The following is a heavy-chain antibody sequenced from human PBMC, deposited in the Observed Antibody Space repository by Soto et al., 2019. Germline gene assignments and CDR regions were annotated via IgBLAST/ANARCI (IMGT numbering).Heavy chain of an antibody. CDR1: GDSITGSY. V-gene: IGHV4-59*01. Sequence: TLSLTCTVSGDSITGSYWSWIRQPPGKTLEWIGYIYHSGTTTYDPSLKSRVSISVDTSKNQFSLKLSSVTAADTAVYYCASRPPGSSFLFDYWGQGTLVTVSS. CDR2: IYHSGTT. CDR3: ASRPPGSSFLFDY. D-gene: IGHD6-6*01. J-gene: IGHJ4*02.